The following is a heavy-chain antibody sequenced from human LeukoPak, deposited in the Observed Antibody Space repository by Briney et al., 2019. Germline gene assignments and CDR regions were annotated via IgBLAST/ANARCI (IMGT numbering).Heavy chain of an antibody. CDR3: ARMMNAALLDY. V-gene: IGHV4-30-2*01. J-gene: IGHJ4*02. Sequence: SETLSLTCTVSGGSISSGGYYWSWIRQPPGKGLEWIGYIYHSGSTYYNPSLKSRVTISVDRSKNQFSLKLSSVTAADTAVYYCARMMNAALLDYWGQGTLVTVSS. D-gene: IGHD3-16*01. CDR2: IYHSGST. CDR1: GGSISSGGYY.